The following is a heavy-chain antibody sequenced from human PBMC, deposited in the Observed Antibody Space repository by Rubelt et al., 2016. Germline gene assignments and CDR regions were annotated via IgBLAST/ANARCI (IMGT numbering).Heavy chain of an antibody. CDR1: GGTFSSYA. CDR2: IIPIFGTA. CDR3: ARDLVGVVITTHDAFDI. D-gene: IGHD3-22*01. Sequence: QVQLVQSGAEVKKPGSSVKVSCKASGGTFSSYAISWVRQAPGQGLEWMGGIIPIFGTANYAQKFQGRVTITADKSTSTAYMELSSLRSVDTAVYYCARDLVGVVITTHDAFDIWGQGTMVTVSS. J-gene: IGHJ3*02. V-gene: IGHV1-69*06.